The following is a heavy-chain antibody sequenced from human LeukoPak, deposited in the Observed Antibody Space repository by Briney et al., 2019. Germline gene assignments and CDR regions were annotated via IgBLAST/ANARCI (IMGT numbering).Heavy chain of an antibody. J-gene: IGHJ4*02. V-gene: IGHV1-46*01. CDR3: ARGKVVTMVRGVIITYFDY. CDR2: IIPSDGST. D-gene: IGHD3-10*01. Sequence: GASVKVSCKASGYSFTRYFIHWVRQAPGQGLEWMGIIIPSDGSTSYAQKFQGRVIMTRDTSTSTVYMELSSLRSEDTVVYHCARGKVVTMVRGVIITYFDYWGQGTLVTVSS. CDR1: GYSFTRYF.